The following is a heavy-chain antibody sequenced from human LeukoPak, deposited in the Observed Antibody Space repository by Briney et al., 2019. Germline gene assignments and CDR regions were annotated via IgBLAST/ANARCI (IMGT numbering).Heavy chain of an antibody. J-gene: IGHJ3*02. D-gene: IGHD6-25*01. CDR2: IRYDGSNK. Sequence: PGGSLRLSCAASGFTFSSYGMYWVRQAPGKGLEWVAFIRYDGSNKYYADSVKGRFTISRDNSKNTLYLQMNSLRAEDTAVYYCARESSESFDIWGQGTMVTVSS. CDR3: ARESSESFDI. V-gene: IGHV3-30*02. CDR1: GFTFSSYG.